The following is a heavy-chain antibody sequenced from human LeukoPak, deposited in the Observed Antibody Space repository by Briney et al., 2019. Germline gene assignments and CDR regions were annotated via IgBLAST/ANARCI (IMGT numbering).Heavy chain of an antibody. CDR1: GFTFSSYS. J-gene: IGHJ3*02. CDR2: ISSSSSYI. CDR3: ARPTTDPFDI. V-gene: IGHV3-21*01. Sequence: PGGSLRLSCAASGFTFSSYSMNWVRQAPGKGLEWVSSISSSSSYIYYADSVKGRFTISRNNSKNTLYLQMNSLRAEDTAVYYCARPTTDPFDIWGQGTMVTVSS. D-gene: IGHD4-17*01.